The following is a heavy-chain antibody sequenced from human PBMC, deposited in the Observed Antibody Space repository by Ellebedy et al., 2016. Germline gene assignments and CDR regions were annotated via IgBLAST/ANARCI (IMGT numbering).Heavy chain of an antibody. V-gene: IGHV3-48*02. CDR1: GFIFSTYS. D-gene: IGHD4-17*01. J-gene: IGHJ4*02. CDR3: ARIVDYGDRYFDY. CDR2: ISGSGSTL. Sequence: GESLKISCVASGFIFSTYSMNWVRQAPGKGLEWVSYISGSGSTLHYADSVNGRFTVSRDNAKNSLYLQMNSLRDEDTAIYYCARIVDYGDRYFDYWGQGTLVTVSS.